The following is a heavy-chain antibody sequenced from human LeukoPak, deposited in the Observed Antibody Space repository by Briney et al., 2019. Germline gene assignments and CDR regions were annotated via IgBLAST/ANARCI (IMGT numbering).Heavy chain of an antibody. CDR1: GFTFRSYA. J-gene: IGHJ4*02. D-gene: IGHD2-2*01. CDR2: ISSSGGSA. V-gene: IGHV3-23*01. CDR3: AKRGDVVVVPGTHYFDY. Sequence: GGSLRLSCAASGFTFRSYAMSWVRQAPGKGLEWVSGISSSGGSAYYADSMKGRFTISRDNSKNTLYLQVNSLRAEDTAIYYCAKRGDVVVVPGTHYFDYWGQGTLVTVSS.